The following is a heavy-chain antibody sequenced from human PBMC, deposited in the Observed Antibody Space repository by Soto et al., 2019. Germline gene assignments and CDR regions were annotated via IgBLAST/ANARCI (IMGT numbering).Heavy chain of an antibody. Sequence: SVKVSCKASGGTFSSYAISWVRQAPGQGLEWMGGIIPIFGTANYAQKFQGRVTITADESTSTAYMELSSLRSEDTAVYYCAREPKDYYDSSGYYYGVDYWGQGTLVTV. CDR3: AREPKDYYDSSGYYYGVDY. D-gene: IGHD3-22*01. CDR2: IIPIFGTA. J-gene: IGHJ4*02. V-gene: IGHV1-69*13. CDR1: GGTFSSYA.